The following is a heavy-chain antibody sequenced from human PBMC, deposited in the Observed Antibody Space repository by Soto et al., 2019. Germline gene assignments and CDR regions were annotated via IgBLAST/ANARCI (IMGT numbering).Heavy chain of an antibody. V-gene: IGHV5-51*01. D-gene: IGHD2-2*01. CDR3: ARLEAVVPAAMSEVGWFDP. CDR1: GYSFTSYW. Sequence: GESLKISCKGSGYSFTSYWIGWVRQMPGKGLEWMGIIYPGDSDTRYSPSFQGQVTISADKSISTAYLQWSSLKASDTAMYYCARLEAVVPAAMSEVGWFDPWGQGTLGTVSS. CDR2: IYPGDSDT. J-gene: IGHJ5*02.